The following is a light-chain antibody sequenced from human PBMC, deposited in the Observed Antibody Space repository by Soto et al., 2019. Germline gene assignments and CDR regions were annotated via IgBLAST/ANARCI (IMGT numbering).Light chain of an antibody. Sequence: QSVLTQPASGSGSPGQSITISCTGTSSDVGNYNLVSWYQQFPGKAPKLIIYEGSRRPSGVSNRFSGSKSGNTASLTISGLQAEDEADYYCCSYAGSFTFDVFGGGTKVTVL. CDR1: SSDVGNYNL. CDR2: EGS. V-gene: IGLV2-23*03. CDR3: CSYAGSFTFDV. J-gene: IGLJ2*01.